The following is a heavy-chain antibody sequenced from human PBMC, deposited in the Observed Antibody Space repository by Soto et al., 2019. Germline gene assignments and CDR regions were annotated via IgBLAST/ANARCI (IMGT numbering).Heavy chain of an antibody. V-gene: IGHV4-59*01. J-gene: IGHJ5*02. CDR2: IYYSGST. D-gene: IGHD2-15*01. Sequence: PSETLSLTCTVSGGSISSYYWSWIRQPPGQGLEWIGYIYYSGSTNYNPSLKSRVTISVDTSKNQSSLKLSSVTAADTAVYYCARGCCSGGSCYYNWFDPWGQGTLVTVSS. CDR3: ARGCCSGGSCYYNWFDP. CDR1: GGSISSYY.